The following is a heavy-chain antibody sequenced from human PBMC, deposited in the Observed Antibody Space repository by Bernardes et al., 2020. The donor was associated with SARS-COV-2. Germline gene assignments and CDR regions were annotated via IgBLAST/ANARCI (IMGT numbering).Heavy chain of an antibody. V-gene: IGHV3-48*02. CDR1: GFTFNSYN. J-gene: IGHJ4*02. CDR3: ARGGLTTGAACDF. Sequence: GGALRLSCAASGFTFNSYNMNWVRPAPGKGLEWIAHIRGSSNDVYYADSVKGRFTISRDNAKNSLYLQMNSLRDEDTAVYYCARGGLTTGAACDFWGQGTLVTVSS. D-gene: IGHD3-16*01. CDR2: IRGSSNDV.